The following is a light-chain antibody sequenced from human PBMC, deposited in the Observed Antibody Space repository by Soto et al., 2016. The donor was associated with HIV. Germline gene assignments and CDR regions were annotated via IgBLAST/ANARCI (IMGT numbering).Light chain of an antibody. J-gene: IGKJ3*01. CDR2: SAS. Sequence: DIQLTQSPSFLSASIGDRVTITCRTSQDISSALAWYQQKPGKAPKLLIYSASTLQSGVPSRFSGSGSGTDFTLTISCLQSEDFATYYCQQYYNFVFTFGPGTKVDIQ. V-gene: IGKV1-9*01. CDR1: QDISSA. CDR3: QQYYNFVFT.